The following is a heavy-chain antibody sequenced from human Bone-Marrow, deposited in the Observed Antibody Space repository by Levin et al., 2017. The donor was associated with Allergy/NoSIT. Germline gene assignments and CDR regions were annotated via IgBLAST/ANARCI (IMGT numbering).Heavy chain of an antibody. CDR2: IWYDGSNK. V-gene: IGHV3-33*01. D-gene: IGHD2-2*01. J-gene: IGHJ3*02. Sequence: GESLKISCAASGFTFSSYGMHWVRQAPGKGLEWVAVIWYDGSNKYYADSVKGRFTISRDNSKNTLYLQMNSLRAEDTAVYYCASLIVVVPAAAPHDAFDIWGQGTMVTVSS. CDR3: ASLIVVVPAAAPHDAFDI. CDR1: GFTFSSYG.